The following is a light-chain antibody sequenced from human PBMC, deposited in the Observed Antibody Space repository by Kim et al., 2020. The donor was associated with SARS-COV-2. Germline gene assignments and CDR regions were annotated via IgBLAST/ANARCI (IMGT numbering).Light chain of an antibody. CDR3: QSYDRRLSGVV. CDR2: RNS. CDR1: SLNIGAAYD. V-gene: IGLV1-40*03. Sequence: QRVTISCTGRSLNIGAAYDVDGYRQLPGKAPQRLIYRNSNRPSGVPDRFSGSKSGAAASLAITGLRAEDEAVYCCQSYDRRLSGVVFGGGTQLTVL. J-gene: IGLJ2*01.